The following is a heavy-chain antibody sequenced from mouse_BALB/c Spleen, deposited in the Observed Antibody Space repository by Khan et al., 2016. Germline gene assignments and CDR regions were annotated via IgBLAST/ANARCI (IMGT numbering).Heavy chain of an antibody. D-gene: IGHD2-3*01. CDR3: ARGGYYEAY. CDR2: INSNGGST. CDR1: GFTFSSYG. V-gene: IGHV5-6-3*01. J-gene: IGHJ2*01. Sequence: EVELVESGGGLVQPGGSLKLSCAASGFTFSSYGMSWVRQTPDKRLELVATINSNGGSTYYPDSVKGRSTISRDNAKNTLYLQMSSLKSEDTAMYYCARGGYYEAYWGQGTTLTVSS.